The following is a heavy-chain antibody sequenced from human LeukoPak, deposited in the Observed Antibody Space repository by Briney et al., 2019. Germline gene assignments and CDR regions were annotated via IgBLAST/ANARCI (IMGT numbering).Heavy chain of an antibody. D-gene: IGHD5-12*01. CDR1: GFTFSRCW. J-gene: IGHJ4*02. CDR3: ARDGTYTDYDPDFDI. V-gene: IGHV3-7*04. Sequence: PGGSLRLSCAASGFTFSRCWMSWVRQAPGKGLEWVANIKQDGSEKYYVDFVKGRFTISRDNAKNSLYLQMNSLRAEDTAVFYCARDGTYTDYDPDFDIWGQGTLVTVSS. CDR2: IKQDGSEK.